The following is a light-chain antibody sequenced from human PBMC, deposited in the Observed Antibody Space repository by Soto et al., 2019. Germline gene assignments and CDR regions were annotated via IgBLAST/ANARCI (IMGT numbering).Light chain of an antibody. J-gene: IGKJ4*01. Sequence: DIVMTQSPDSLAVPLGERATINCKSSQSVLYSSNNNNYLAWYQQKPGQPPKLLIYWASTRESGVPDRFSGSGSGTDFTLAISSLQAEDVAVYYCQQHYNAPFTFGGGTRVEIK. CDR2: WAS. CDR3: QQHYNAPFT. V-gene: IGKV4-1*01. CDR1: QSVLYSSNNNNY.